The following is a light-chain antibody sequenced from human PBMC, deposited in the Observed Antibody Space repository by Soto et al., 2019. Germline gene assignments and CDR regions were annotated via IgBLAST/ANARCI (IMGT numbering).Light chain of an antibody. J-gene: IGKJ4*01. CDR2: GAS. CDR1: QSVSSNH. Sequence: EIVLTQSPGTLSLSPGERATLSCRASQSVSSNHLVWYQQKPGQAPRLLIYGASSRATGIPDRFSGSGSGTDFTLIISRLEPEDFAVYYCQQYGSSPLTFGGGTKVEIK. CDR3: QQYGSSPLT. V-gene: IGKV3-20*01.